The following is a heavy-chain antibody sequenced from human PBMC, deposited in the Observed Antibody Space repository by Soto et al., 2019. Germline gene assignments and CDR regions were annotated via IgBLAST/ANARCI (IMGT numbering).Heavy chain of an antibody. J-gene: IGHJ4*02. CDR2: ISGSGGTT. D-gene: IGHD6-6*01. Sequence: GGSLRLSCAASGFTFSTYAMSWVRQAPGKGLEWVSVISGSGGTTYYADSVKGRFTISRDNSKNTLYLQMDSLRAEDTAVYYCAKDLIAARTFWGQGTQVTVSS. CDR1: GFTFSTYA. V-gene: IGHV3-23*01. CDR3: AKDLIAARTF.